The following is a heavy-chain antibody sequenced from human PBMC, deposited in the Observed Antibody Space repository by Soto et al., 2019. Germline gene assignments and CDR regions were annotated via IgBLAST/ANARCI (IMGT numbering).Heavy chain of an antibody. Sequence: QVQLVQSGAEVKKPGASVKVSCKASGYTFTSYAMHWVRQAPGQRLEWMGWINAGNGNTKYSQKFQGRVTITRDTSGSTAYMELSSLRSEDTAVYYCARLVGYYAPLDVWGQGTTVTVSS. CDR3: ARLVGYYAPLDV. D-gene: IGHD3-3*01. J-gene: IGHJ6*02. CDR2: INAGNGNT. CDR1: GYTFTSYA. V-gene: IGHV1-3*01.